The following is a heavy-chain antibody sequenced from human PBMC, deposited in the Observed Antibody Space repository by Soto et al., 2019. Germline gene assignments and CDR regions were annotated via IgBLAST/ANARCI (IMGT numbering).Heavy chain of an antibody. CDR3: ARPPIAGRPGYFYYGMDV. V-gene: IGHV4-59*08. J-gene: IGHJ6*02. CDR1: GGSLSNYY. Sequence: SETLSLTCTVSGGSLSNYYWSWTRQPPGKGLELIGYIYYAGSTTYNPSLKSRVTISLDTSKNHFSLKLNSVTAADTAVYYCARPPIAGRPGYFYYGMDVWGQGTTVTVSS. D-gene: IGHD6-6*01. CDR2: IYYAGST.